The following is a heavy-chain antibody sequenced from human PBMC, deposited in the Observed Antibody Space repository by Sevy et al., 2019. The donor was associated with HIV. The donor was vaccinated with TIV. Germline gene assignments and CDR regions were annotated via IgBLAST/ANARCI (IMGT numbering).Heavy chain of an antibody. Sequence: GGSLRLSCAASGFTFSSYDMHWVRQATGKGLEWVSAIGTAGDPYYPGSVKGRFTISRENAKNSLYLQMNSLRAGDTAVYYCAREGIAVAGTFYYYYGMDVWGQGTTVTVSS. CDR3: AREGIAVAGTFYYYYGMDV. D-gene: IGHD6-19*01. V-gene: IGHV3-13*05. J-gene: IGHJ6*02. CDR2: IGTAGDP. CDR1: GFTFSSYD.